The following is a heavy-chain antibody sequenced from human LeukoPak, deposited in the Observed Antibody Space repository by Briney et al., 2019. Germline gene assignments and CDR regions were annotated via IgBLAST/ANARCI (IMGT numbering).Heavy chain of an antibody. Sequence: PAGSPRLSCPASGFPFSSYGIQWVHQAQAPGLKWVAFIRYDGSNKYYADSVKGRFTTSTDNSKNTLYLQMNSLRAEDTAVYYCAPPATGWELVFTPDYGDSPEDVHGAFDTWGQGTMVTVSS. D-gene: IGHD4-17*01. CDR2: IRYDGSNK. J-gene: IGHJ3*02. CDR1: GFPFSSYG. CDR3: APPATGWELVFTPDYGDSPEDVHGAFDT. V-gene: IGHV3-30*02.